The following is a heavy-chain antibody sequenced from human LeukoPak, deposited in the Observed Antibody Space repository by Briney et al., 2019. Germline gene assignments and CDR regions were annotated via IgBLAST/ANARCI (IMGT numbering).Heavy chain of an antibody. CDR2: ISGSGGST. D-gene: IGHD3-16*01. J-gene: IGHJ6*04. V-gene: IGHV3-23*01. Sequence: GGSLRLSCAASGFTFSSYAMSWVRQAPGKGLEWVSAISGSGGSTYYADSVKGRFTISRDNSKNTLYLQMNSLRAEDTAVYYCANVLGDYHYYGMDVWGKGTTVTVSS. CDR3: ANVLGDYHYYGMDV. CDR1: GFTFSSYA.